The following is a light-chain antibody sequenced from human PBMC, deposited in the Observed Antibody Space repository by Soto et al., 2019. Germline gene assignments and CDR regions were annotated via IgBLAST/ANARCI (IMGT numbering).Light chain of an antibody. CDR1: QAVNTR. Sequence: EIVLTQSPATLSSFPGDRVTLSCSASQAVNTRLAWYQHRPGQAPRLLIYLASNRAAGVPASFSSSGSGTDFTLTISDVEPEDFEVYYCHQRQSWPRTFGQGTKVDIK. CDR3: HQRQSWPRT. CDR2: LAS. V-gene: IGKV3-11*01. J-gene: IGKJ1*01.